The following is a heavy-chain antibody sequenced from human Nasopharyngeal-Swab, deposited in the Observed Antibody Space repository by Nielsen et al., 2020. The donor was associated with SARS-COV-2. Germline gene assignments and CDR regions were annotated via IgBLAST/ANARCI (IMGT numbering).Heavy chain of an antibody. CDR2: IYTSGST. D-gene: IGHD6-13*01. Sequence: GSLRLSCGVYGGSFSSYYWSWIRQPAGKGLEWIGRIYTSGSTNYNPSLKSRVSMSVDTSKNQFSLKLSSVTAADMAVYYCARGSLAAIPRSSWYFDYWGQGTLVTVSS. CDR1: GGSFSSYY. J-gene: IGHJ4*02. CDR3: ARGSLAAIPRSSWYFDY. V-gene: IGHV4-59*10.